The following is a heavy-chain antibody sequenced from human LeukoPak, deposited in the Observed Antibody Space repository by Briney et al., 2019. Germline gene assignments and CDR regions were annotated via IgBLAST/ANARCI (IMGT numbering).Heavy chain of an antibody. D-gene: IGHD3/OR15-3a*01. J-gene: IGHJ4*02. CDR3: ARGFGHP. CDR1: GLTSSSYW. V-gene: IGHV3-7*01. CDR2: IKQDGSEK. Sequence: GGSLRLSCAASGLTSSSYWMSWVRQAPGKGLEWVANIKQDGSEKYYVDSVKGRFTISRDNAKNSLYLQMNSLRAEDTAVYYCARGFGHPWGQGTLVTVSS.